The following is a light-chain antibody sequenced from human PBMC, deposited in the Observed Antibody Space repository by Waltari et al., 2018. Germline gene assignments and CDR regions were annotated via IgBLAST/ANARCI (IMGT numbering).Light chain of an antibody. J-gene: IGKJ1*01. CDR3: QQYYSIWT. CDR2: WAS. Sequence: DIVMTQSPDSLAVSLGERAPINCKSSQSVLYSSNNKNYLAWYQQKPGQPPKLLIYWASTRESGVPDRFSGSGSGTDFTLTISSLQAEDVAVYYCQQYYSIWTFGQGTKVEIK. V-gene: IGKV4-1*01. CDR1: QSVLYSSNNKNY.